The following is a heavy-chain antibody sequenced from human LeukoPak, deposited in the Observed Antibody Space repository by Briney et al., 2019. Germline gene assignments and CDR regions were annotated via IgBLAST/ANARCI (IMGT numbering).Heavy chain of an antibody. J-gene: IGHJ6*02. V-gene: IGHV3-74*01. CDR1: GFTFSSYW. D-gene: IGHD3-9*01. Sequence: PGGPLRLSCVASGFTFSSYWMHWVRQDPRKGLVWVSRINGDGRNINYADSVRGRFTISRDNAKNTLYLQMNTLRVGDTAVYYCTRDLMDYDVSTGLHHYYMDVWGQGTTVTVSS. CDR2: INGDGRNI. CDR3: TRDLMDYDVSTGLHHYYMDV.